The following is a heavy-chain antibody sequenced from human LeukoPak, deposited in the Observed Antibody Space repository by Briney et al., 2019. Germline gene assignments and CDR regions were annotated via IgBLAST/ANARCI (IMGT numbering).Heavy chain of an antibody. CDR2: ISYDGSNK. Sequence: GGSLRLSCAASGFTFSSYAMHWVRQAPGKGLEWVAVISYDGSNKYYADSVKGRFTISRDNSKNTLYLQMNSLRAEDTAVYYCARGNYDILTGYLGNWFHPWGQGTLVTVSS. CDR1: GFTFSSYA. J-gene: IGHJ5*02. V-gene: IGHV3-30-3*01. D-gene: IGHD3-9*01. CDR3: ARGNYDILTGYLGNWFHP.